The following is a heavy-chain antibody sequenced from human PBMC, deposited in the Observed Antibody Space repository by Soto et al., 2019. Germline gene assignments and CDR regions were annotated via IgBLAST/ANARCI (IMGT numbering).Heavy chain of an antibody. V-gene: IGHV4-39*01. Sequence: QLQLQESGPGLVKPSETLSLTCTVSGGSISSSSYYWGWIRQPPGKGLEWIGSIYYSGSTYYNPSLKSRVTISVDTSKNQFSLKLSSVTAADTAVYYCARLGSIAAFDYWGQGTLVTVSS. CDR3: ARLGSIAAFDY. CDR1: GGSISSSSYY. D-gene: IGHD6-25*01. J-gene: IGHJ4*02. CDR2: IYYSGST.